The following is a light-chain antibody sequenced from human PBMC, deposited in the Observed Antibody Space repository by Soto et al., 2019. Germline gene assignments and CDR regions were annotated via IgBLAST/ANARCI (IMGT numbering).Light chain of an antibody. J-gene: IGKJ2*01. V-gene: IGKV3-11*01. CDR3: QQRSNWPPYT. Sequence: EIVLTQSPATLSLSPGARATLSCRASQSASSYLAWYQQEPGQAPRLLIYDASNRANGIPARFSGSGSGTDFTLTISSLEPEDFAVYYCQQRSNWPPYTFGQGTKLEIK. CDR1: QSASSY. CDR2: DAS.